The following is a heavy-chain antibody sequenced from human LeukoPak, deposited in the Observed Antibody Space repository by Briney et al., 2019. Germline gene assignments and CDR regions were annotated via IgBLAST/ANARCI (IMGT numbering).Heavy chain of an antibody. CDR3: ARVSAGFWSGFDY. Sequence: SVKVSCKASGGTFSSYAISWVRQAPRQGLEWMGGIIPIFGTANYAQKFQGRVTITTDESTSTAYMELSSLRSEDTAVYYCARVSAGFWSGFDYWGQGTLVTVSS. D-gene: IGHD3-3*01. V-gene: IGHV1-69*05. CDR1: GGTFSSYA. CDR2: IIPIFGTA. J-gene: IGHJ4*02.